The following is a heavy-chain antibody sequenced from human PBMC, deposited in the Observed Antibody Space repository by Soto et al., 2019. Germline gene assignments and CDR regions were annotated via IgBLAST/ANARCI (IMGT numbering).Heavy chain of an antibody. CDR1: GFTFSSYG. Sequence: QVQLLESGGGVVQPGRSLRLSCAASGFTFSSYGMHWVRQAPGKGLEWVAVIWYDGSNKYYADSVKGRFTISRDNSKNTLYLQMNRMRAEDTAVYYCARGGSYYAFWSGHHIDYWGQGTLVTVSS. CDR3: ARGGSYYAFWSGHHIDY. D-gene: IGHD3-3*01. J-gene: IGHJ4*02. CDR2: IWYDGSNK. V-gene: IGHV3-33*01.